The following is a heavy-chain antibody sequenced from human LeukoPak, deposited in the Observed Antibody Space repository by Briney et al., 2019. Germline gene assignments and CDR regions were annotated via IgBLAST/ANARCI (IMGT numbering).Heavy chain of an antibody. V-gene: IGHV3-48*04. Sequence: GGSLRLSCAVSGFTFSDYTMTWVRQAPGKGLEWVSYISTSNSTIYYADPVKGRFTISRDNTKNALYLQMNSLRAEDTAVYYCARVPSGYTLGYGYYYYYMDVWGKGTTVTVSS. CDR3: ARVPSGYTLGYGYYYYYMDV. CDR2: ISTSNSTI. CDR1: GFTFSDYT. D-gene: IGHD5-18*01. J-gene: IGHJ6*03.